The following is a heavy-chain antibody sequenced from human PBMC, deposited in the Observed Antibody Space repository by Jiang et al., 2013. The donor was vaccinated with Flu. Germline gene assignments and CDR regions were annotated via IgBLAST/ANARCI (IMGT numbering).Heavy chain of an antibody. CDR2: VSDRDGTT. J-gene: IGHJ4*02. V-gene: IGHV3-23*04. CDR1: GFTFSSYA. Sequence: LVESGGGLVLPGGSLRLSCAASGFTFSSYAMTWVRQAPGKGLEWVSTVSDRDGTTYYADSVKGRFTISRDNSKNTVYLQMNSLRAEDTAIYYCAKESGYSYGYLDYWGQGTLVTVSS. CDR3: AKESGYSYGYLDY. D-gene: IGHD5-18*01.